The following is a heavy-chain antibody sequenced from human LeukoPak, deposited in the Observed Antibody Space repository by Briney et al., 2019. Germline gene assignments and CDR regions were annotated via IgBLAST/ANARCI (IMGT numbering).Heavy chain of an antibody. D-gene: IGHD3-22*01. CDR1: GFTFSSYN. CDR3: ASGIYESSYYCSHF. CDR2: ISSSSSDI. Sequence: PGGSLRLSCAASGFTFSSYNMNWVRQAPGKGLEWVSSISSSSSDIYYADSVKGRFTISRDNAKNSLYLQMNSLRAEDTAVYYCASGIYESSYYCSHFWGQGALVTVSS. J-gene: IGHJ4*02. V-gene: IGHV3-21*01.